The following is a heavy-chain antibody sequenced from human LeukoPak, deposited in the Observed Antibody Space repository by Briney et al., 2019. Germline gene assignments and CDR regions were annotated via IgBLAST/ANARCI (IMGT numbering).Heavy chain of an antibody. CDR2: ISGDGGST. CDR3: AKDIAAAGYYFDY. Sequence: GGSLKLSCAASGFTLDHYAMHWVRQAPGKGLEWVFLISGDGGSTYYADSVKGRFTISRDNSKNSLYLQMNSLRTEDTALYYCAKDIAAAGYYFDYWGQGTLVTVSS. D-gene: IGHD6-13*01. V-gene: IGHV3-43*02. J-gene: IGHJ4*02. CDR1: GFTLDHYA.